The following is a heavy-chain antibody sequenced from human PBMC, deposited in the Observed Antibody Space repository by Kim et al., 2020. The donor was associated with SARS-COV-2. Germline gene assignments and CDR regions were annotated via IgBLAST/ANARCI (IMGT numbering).Heavy chain of an antibody. CDR3: ARADNWFDP. CDR2: RT. V-gene: IGHV4-31*02. Sequence: RTNYNPSLKRRVTISVAPSKNQFSLKLGSVTAADTAVYYCARADNWFDPWGQGTLVTVSS. J-gene: IGHJ5*02.